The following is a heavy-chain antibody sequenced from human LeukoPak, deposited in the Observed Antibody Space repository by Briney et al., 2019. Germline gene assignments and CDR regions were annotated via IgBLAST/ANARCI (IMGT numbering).Heavy chain of an antibody. Sequence: GGSLRLSCAASGFTFSSYGMHWVRQAPGRGLEWVAVISYGGSNKYYADSVKGRFTISRDNSKNTLYLQMNSLRAEDTAVYYCAKGLLRGNWFDPWGQGTLVTVSS. J-gene: IGHJ5*02. CDR3: AKGLLRGNWFDP. D-gene: IGHD4-17*01. V-gene: IGHV3-30*18. CDR1: GFTFSSYG. CDR2: ISYGGSNK.